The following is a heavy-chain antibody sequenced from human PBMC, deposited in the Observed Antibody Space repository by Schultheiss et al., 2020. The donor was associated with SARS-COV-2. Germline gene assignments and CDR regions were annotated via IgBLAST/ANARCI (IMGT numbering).Heavy chain of an antibody. CDR2: TYYSGDT. CDR3: ARYYYDGTGDNWFDP. J-gene: IGHJ5*02. CDR1: GGSISSGGFY. Sequence: SETLSLTCTVSGGSISSGGFYCSWIRQPPGKGLEWIGYTYYSGDTHYNPSLKSRATISVDTAKNQFSLQLSSVTAADTAVYYCARYYYDGTGDNWFDPWGQGIQVTVSS. V-gene: IGHV4-30-4*01. D-gene: IGHD3-3*01.